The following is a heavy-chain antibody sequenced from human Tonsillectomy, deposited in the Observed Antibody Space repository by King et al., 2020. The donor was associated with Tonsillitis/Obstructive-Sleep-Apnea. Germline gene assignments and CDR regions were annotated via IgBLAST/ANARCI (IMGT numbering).Heavy chain of an antibody. V-gene: IGHV4-59*01. D-gene: IGHD3-22*01. Sequence: VQLQESGPGLVKPSETLSLTCTVSGGSISSYYWSWIRQPPGKGLEWIGYIYYSGSTNYNPSLKSRVTISVDTSKNQFSLKLSSVTAADTAVYYCARVDSSGYYSFDYWGQGTLATVSS. CDR2: IYYSGST. CDR1: GGSISSYY. CDR3: ARVDSSGYYSFDY. J-gene: IGHJ4*02.